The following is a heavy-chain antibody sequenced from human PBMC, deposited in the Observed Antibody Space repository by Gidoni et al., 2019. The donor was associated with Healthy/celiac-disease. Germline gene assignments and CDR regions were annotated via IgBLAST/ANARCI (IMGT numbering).Heavy chain of an antibody. CDR3: SRVRGYPPPTD. D-gene: IGHD5-12*01. CDR2: ISSSSSYI. CDR1: GFTFSSYS. J-gene: IGHJ4*02. Sequence: EVQLVESGGGLVKPGGSLRLSCAAAGFTFSSYSMNWVRQAPGKGLAWVSSISSSSSYIYYADSVKGRFTISRDNAKNSLYLQMNSLRAEDTAVYYCSRVRGYPPPTDWGQGTLVTVSS. V-gene: IGHV3-21*01.